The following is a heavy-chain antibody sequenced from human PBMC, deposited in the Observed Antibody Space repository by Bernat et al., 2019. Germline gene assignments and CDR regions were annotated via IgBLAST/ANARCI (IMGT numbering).Heavy chain of an antibody. CDR1: GFTFSSYG. CDR2: IWHDGSNK. V-gene: IGHV3-33*01. Sequence: QVQLVESGGGVVQPGRSLRLSCAASGFTFSSYGMHWVRQAPGKGLEWVAVIWHDGSNKYYADSVKGRFTISRDNSKNTLYLQMNSLRAEDTAVYYCARISGYSYDLGYYGMDVWGQGTTVTVSS. CDR3: ARISGYSYDLGYYGMDV. D-gene: IGHD5-18*01. J-gene: IGHJ6*02.